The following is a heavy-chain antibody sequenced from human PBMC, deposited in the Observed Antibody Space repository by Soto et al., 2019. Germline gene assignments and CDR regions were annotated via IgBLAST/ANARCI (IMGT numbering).Heavy chain of an antibody. D-gene: IGHD3-22*01. CDR3: AKDPKVVVIKGDYFDY. CDR1: GFTFSSYA. J-gene: IGHJ4*02. CDR2: ISGSGGST. Sequence: EVQLLESGGGLVQPGGSLRLSCAASGFTFSSYAMSWVRQAPGKGLEWVSAISGSGGSTYYADSVKGRFTISRDNSKNTLYLQMNSLRAEDTAVYYCAKDPKVVVIKGDYFDYWGQGTLVTVSS. V-gene: IGHV3-23*01.